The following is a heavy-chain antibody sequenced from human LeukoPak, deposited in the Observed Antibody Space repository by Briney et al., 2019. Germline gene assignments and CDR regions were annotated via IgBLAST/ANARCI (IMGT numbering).Heavy chain of an antibody. Sequence: SETLSLTCTVSGGSISSYYWSWIRQPPGQGLEWIGCIFYSGSTNYNPSLKSRVTISVDTSKSQFSLKLSSVTAADTAVYYCASSPAINYFHYWGQGSLVTVSS. CDR3: ASSPAINYFHY. D-gene: IGHD2-2*01. J-gene: IGHJ4*02. V-gene: IGHV4-59*08. CDR2: IFYSGST. CDR1: GGSISSYY.